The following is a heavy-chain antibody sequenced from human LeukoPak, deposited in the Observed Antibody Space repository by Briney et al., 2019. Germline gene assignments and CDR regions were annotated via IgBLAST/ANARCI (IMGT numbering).Heavy chain of an antibody. CDR2: IYYSGST. V-gene: IGHV4-59*01. D-gene: IGHD1-26*01. CDR1: GGSISSYY. CDR3: ARVHSGSYYDAFDI. Sequence: SETLSLTCTVSGGSISSYYWSWIRQPPGKGLEWMGYIYYSGSTNYNPSLKSRVTISVDTSKNQFSLKLSSVTAADTAVYYCARVHSGSYYDAFDIWGQGTMVTVSS. J-gene: IGHJ3*02.